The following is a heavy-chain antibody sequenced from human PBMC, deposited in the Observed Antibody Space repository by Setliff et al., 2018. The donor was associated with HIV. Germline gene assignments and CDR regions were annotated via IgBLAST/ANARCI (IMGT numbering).Heavy chain of an antibody. CDR3: ARELYSTGKSLDF. Sequence: GSLRLSCAASGFTFSTYWMNWVRQAPGKGLVWVSRINSDGSSTGHADSVKGRFTISRDNAKNSLSLQMNSLRAEDTAVYYCARELYSTGKSLDFWGQGTLVTVSS. CDR1: GFTFSTYW. J-gene: IGHJ4*02. D-gene: IGHD6-19*01. V-gene: IGHV3-74*01. CDR2: INSDGSST.